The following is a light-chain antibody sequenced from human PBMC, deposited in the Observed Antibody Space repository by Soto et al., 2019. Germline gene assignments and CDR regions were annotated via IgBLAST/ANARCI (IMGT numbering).Light chain of an antibody. CDR2: DVS. Sequence: SAPSQAGFASAAPGPAIPPSSTTTSSDVGGYNYVSWYQQHPGKAPKLMIYDVSNRPSGVSNRFSGSKSGNTASLTISGLQAEDEADYYCSSYTSSSTEVFGTGT. CDR1: SSDVGGYNY. J-gene: IGLJ1*01. V-gene: IGLV2-14*01. CDR3: SSYTSSSTEV.